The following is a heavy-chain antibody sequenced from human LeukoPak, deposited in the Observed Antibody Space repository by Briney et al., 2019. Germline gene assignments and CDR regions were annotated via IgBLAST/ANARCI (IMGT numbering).Heavy chain of an antibody. J-gene: IGHJ2*01. V-gene: IGHV1-46*01. CDR3: ARSTRNYYDSSGYYEYYWYFDL. CDR1: GYTFTGYY. CDR2: INPRGGST. Sequence: ASVKVSCKASGYTFTGYYMHWVRQAPGQGLEWMGIINPRGGSTSYTQKFQGRVTMTRDTSTSTVYMELSSLRSEDTAVYYCARSTRNYYDSSGYYEYYWYFDLWGRGTLVTVSS. D-gene: IGHD3-22*01.